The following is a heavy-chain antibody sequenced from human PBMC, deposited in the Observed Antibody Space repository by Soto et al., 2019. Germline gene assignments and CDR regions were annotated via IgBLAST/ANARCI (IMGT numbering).Heavy chain of an antibody. CDR1: GFTFSGYG. Sequence: PGGSLRLSCAASGFTFSGYGMHWVRQAPGKGLEWVAVISYDGSNKYYADSVKGRFTISRDNSKNTLYLQMNSLRAEDTAVYYCAKALDSSGYQIDYWGQGTLVTVS. V-gene: IGHV3-30*18. CDR3: AKALDSSGYQIDY. D-gene: IGHD3-22*01. CDR2: ISYDGSNK. J-gene: IGHJ4*02.